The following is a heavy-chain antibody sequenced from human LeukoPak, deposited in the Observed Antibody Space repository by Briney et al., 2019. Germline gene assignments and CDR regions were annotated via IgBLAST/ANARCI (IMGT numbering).Heavy chain of an antibody. V-gene: IGHV1-69*13. J-gene: IGHJ5*02. CDR1: GGTFSSYA. Sequence: SVKVSCKASGGTFSSYAISWVRQAPGQGLEWMGRIIPIFGTANYAQKFQGRVTITADESTSTAYMELSSLRSEDTAVYYCASHQAVAGPPTYNWFDPWGRGTLVTVSS. D-gene: IGHD6-19*01. CDR2: IIPIFGTA. CDR3: ASHQAVAGPPTYNWFDP.